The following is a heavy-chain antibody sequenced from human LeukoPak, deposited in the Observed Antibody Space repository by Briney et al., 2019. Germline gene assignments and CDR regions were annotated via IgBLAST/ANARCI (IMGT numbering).Heavy chain of an antibody. CDR3: AKDFQDTSSWEFDY. CDR2: ISYDGSNK. J-gene: IGHJ4*02. Sequence: GGSLRLSCAASGFTFSSYGMHWVRQAPGKGLEWVAIISYDGSNKYFADSVKGRFTISRDNSKNTLYLQMNSLRAEDTAVYYCAKDFQDTSSWEFDYWGQGTLVTDSS. D-gene: IGHD6-13*01. V-gene: IGHV3-30*18. CDR1: GFTFSSYG.